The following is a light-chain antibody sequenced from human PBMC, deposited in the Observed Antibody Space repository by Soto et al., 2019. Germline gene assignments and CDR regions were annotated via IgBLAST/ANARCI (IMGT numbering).Light chain of an antibody. J-gene: IGLJ1*01. V-gene: IGLV1-51*01. CDR3: GSWDSSLSAYG. CDR2: DDN. Sequence: QSVMTQPPSVSAAPGQKVTISCSGSSSNIGGNSVSWYQQLPGTAPKLLIYDDNKRPSGIPDRFSGSKSGTSATLGITGFQTGDEADYYCGSWDSSLSAYGLGTGTKLPS. CDR1: SSNIGGNS.